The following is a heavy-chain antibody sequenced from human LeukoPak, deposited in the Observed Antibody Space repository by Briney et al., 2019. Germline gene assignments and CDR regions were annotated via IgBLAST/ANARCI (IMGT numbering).Heavy chain of an antibody. CDR1: GFTFSSNA. J-gene: IGHJ4*02. V-gene: IGHV3-23*01. CDR2: ISGSGGST. Sequence: GGSLRLSCAASGFTFSSNAMSRVRQAPGKGLEWVSGISGSGGSTYYADSVKGRFTISRDNSKNTLYLQMNSLRAGDTAVYYCATRRGYSYGPYYFVDWGQGTLVAVSS. D-gene: IGHD5-18*01. CDR3: ATRRGYSYGPYYFVD.